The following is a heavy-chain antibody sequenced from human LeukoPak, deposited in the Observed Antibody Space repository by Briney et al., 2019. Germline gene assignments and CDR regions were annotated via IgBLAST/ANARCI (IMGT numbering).Heavy chain of an antibody. V-gene: IGHV3-23*01. CDR1: GFTFSSYW. CDR3: AKATGTLGN. J-gene: IGHJ4*02. Sequence: GGSLRLSCAASGFTFSSYWMSWVRQAPGKGLEWVSTISNSDNKPYYADSVKGRFTISRDNSKNTLHLQMNSLTAEDTAMYYCAKATGTLGNWGQGTLVTVSS. CDR2: ISNSDNKP. D-gene: IGHD1-1*01.